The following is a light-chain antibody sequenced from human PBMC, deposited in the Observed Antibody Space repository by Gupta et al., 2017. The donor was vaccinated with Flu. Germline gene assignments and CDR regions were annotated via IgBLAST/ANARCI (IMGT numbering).Light chain of an antibody. V-gene: IGKV3-20*01. CDR1: QSVSGGS. CDR2: GAS. Sequence: EIVLAQSPATLSLSPGERATLSCRASQSVSGGSLAWYQQKPGQAPRLLIYGASNRATGIPDRFSGSGSGTDFTLTISRLEPEDFAVFYCQQYGGSPFTFGPGTKVDIK. J-gene: IGKJ3*01. CDR3: QQYGGSPFT.